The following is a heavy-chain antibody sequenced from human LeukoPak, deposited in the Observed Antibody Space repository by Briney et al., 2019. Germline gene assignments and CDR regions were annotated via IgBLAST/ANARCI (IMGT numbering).Heavy chain of an antibody. Sequence: ASVKVSCKASGYTFTSYYMHWVRQAPGQRLEWMGWINAGNGNTKYSQKFQGRVTITRDTSASTAYMELSSLRSEDTAVYYCARGDFFGVGGQYWGQGTLVTVSS. CDR2: INAGNGNT. CDR3: ARGDFFGVGGQY. CDR1: GYTFTSYY. D-gene: IGHD3-3*01. J-gene: IGHJ4*02. V-gene: IGHV1-3*01.